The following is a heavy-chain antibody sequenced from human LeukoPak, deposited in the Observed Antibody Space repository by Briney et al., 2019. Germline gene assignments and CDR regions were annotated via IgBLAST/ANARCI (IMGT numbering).Heavy chain of an antibody. V-gene: IGHV4-59*01. D-gene: IGHD1-26*01. CDR2: IYYSGGT. J-gene: IGHJ5*02. CDR1: GGSISNKY. Sequence: PSETLSLTCTVSGGSISNKYWSWIRQPPGKGLEWIGYIYYSGGTNYNPSLKSRVTISVDTSKNQFSLKLRSVTAADTAVYYCARDPSGSFFNWFDPWGQGTLVTVSS. CDR3: ARDPSGSFFNWFDP.